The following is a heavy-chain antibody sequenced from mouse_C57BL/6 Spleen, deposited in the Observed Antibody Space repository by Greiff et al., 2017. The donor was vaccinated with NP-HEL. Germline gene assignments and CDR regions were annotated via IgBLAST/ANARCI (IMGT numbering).Heavy chain of an antibody. CDR2: INPNNGGT. CDR1: GYTFTDYN. V-gene: IGHV1-22*01. D-gene: IGHD2-12*01. J-gene: IGHJ3*01. CDR3: ARSGYSPRFAY. Sequence: EVQLVESGPELVKPGASVKMSCKASGYTFTDYNMHWVKQSHGKSLEWIGYINPNNGGTSYNQKFKGKATLTVNKSSSTAYMELRSLTSEDSAVYYCARSGYSPRFAYWGQGTLVTVSA.